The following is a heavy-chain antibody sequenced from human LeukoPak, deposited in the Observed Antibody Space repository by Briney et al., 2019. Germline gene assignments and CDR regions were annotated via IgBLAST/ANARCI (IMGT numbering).Heavy chain of an antibody. CDR2: ISYDGSNK. D-gene: IGHD2-2*03. CDR1: GFTFSSYA. CDR3: AGDRGMGIVVVPAAMGYYFDY. J-gene: IGHJ4*02. Sequence: GGSLRLSYAASGFTFSSYAMHWVRQAPGKGLEWVAVISYDGSNKYYADSVKGRFTISRDNSKNTLYLQMNSLRAEDTAVYYCAGDRGMGIVVVPAAMGYYFDYWGQGTLVTVSS. V-gene: IGHV3-30-3*01.